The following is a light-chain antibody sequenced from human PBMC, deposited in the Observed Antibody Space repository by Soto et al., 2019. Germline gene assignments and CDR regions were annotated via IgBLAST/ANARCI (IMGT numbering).Light chain of an antibody. CDR3: SSHTSGSTRV. Sequence: QSAVTQPASVYGSPGQSIAISCTGTSGYVGGYDYVSWYQQHPDKAPKLMIYEVTKRPSWVSNRFSGSKSGNTASLTISGLQPEDEADYYCSSHTSGSTRVFGSGTKVTVL. CDR2: EVT. J-gene: IGLJ1*01. V-gene: IGLV2-14*01. CDR1: SGYVGGYDY.